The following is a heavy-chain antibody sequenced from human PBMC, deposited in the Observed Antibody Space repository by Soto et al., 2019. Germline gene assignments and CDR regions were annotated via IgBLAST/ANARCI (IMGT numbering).Heavy chain of an antibody. CDR2: FDPEDGET. D-gene: IGHD2-15*01. J-gene: IGHJ6*03. CDR3: ATDYNREVVAATGYYYYMDV. Sequence: QVQLVQSGAEVQKPGASVKVSCKVSGYTLTELSMHWVRQAPGKGLEWMGGFDPEDGETIYAQKFQGRVTMTEDTSTDTAYMELSSLRSEDTAVYYCATDYNREVVAATGYYYYMDVWGKGTTVTVSS. CDR1: GYTLTELS. V-gene: IGHV1-24*01.